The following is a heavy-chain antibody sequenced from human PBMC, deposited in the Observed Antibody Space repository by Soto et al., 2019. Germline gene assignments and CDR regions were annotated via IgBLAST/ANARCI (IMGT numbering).Heavy chain of an antibody. Sequence: GGSLSLSCAASGFAFSGYWMTWVRQAPGKGLEWVACINQDGSEKYYADSVKGRFTISRDSAKNSMFLQMNSLRAEDTAVYYCAGSYSIDFWGQGTVVTVSS. J-gene: IGHJ3*01. CDR3: AGSYSIDF. D-gene: IGHD3-10*01. V-gene: IGHV3-7*01. CDR1: GFAFSGYW. CDR2: INQDGSEK.